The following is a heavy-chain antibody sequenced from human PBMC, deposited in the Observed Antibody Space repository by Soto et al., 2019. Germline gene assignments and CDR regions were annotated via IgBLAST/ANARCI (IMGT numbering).Heavy chain of an antibody. Sequence: QAQLVESGGGVVQPGRSLRLSCAASGFTFSNYAMHWVRQAPGKGLEWVAVLSSDGNNKYYADSVKDRFTISRDNSQNTLYLQMNSLRPEDTAVYSCARGRLTAIYYFDYWGQGTLLTVSP. CDR1: GFTFSNYA. J-gene: IGHJ4*02. CDR2: LSSDGNNK. D-gene: IGHD5-18*01. CDR3: ARGRLTAIYYFDY. V-gene: IGHV3-30-3*01.